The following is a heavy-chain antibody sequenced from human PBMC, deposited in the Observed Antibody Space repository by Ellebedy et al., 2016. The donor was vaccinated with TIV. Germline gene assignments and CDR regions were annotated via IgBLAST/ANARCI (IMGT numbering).Heavy chain of an antibody. CDR3: AKDSISSGWYALFFYS. D-gene: IGHD6-19*01. Sequence: GESLKISCAASGFTFSSYTMSWVRQAPGKGLEWVAAISVSGVSTYYADSVKGRFTISRDNSKDTVYLQMNSLRVEDTAVYYCAKDSISSGWYALFFYSWGQGTLITVSS. V-gene: IGHV3-23*01. CDR2: ISVSGVST. CDR1: GFTFSSYT. J-gene: IGHJ4*02.